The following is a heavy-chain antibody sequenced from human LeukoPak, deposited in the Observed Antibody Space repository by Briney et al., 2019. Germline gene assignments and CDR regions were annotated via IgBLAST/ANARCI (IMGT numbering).Heavy chain of an antibody. D-gene: IGHD2-2*01. V-gene: IGHV3-30*02. CDR2: IRYDGGNK. Sequence: GGSLRLSCAASGFTFSSYGMHWVRKAPGKGLEWVAFIRYDGGNKYYADSVKGRFTISRDNSKNTLYLQMNSLRAEDTALYYCAKDPIPAATLFWFDPWGQGTLVTVSS. J-gene: IGHJ5*02. CDR3: AKDPIPAATLFWFDP. CDR1: GFTFSSYG.